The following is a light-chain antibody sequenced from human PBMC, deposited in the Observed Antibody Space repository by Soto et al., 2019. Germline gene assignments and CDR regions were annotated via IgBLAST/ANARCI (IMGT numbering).Light chain of an antibody. V-gene: IGLV2-8*01. Sequence: QLVLTQPPSASGSPGQSVTISCTGTIDDVGAYHYVSWYRQFPGEAPQLIIYEVTKRPSGVPDRFSGSKSGNTASLTVSGLQADDEADYYCSSYGGFNNVIFGGGTKVTVL. CDR2: EVT. CDR3: SSYGGFNNVI. CDR1: IDDVGAYHY. J-gene: IGLJ2*01.